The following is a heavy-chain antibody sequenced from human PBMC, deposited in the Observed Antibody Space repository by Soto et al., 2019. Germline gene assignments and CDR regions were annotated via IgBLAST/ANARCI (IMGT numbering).Heavy chain of an antibody. CDR2: ISFDGSNK. CDR1: GFTFSSYA. Sequence: QVQLVESGGGVVHPGRSLRLSCAASGFTFSSYAMHWVRQAPGKGLEWVAVISFDGSNKYYADSVKGRFTISRDNSKNTLYLQMNSLRAEDTAVYYCAGGQLQWGAGYWGRGILVTVSS. CDR3: AGGQLQWGAGY. D-gene: IGHD4-4*01. V-gene: IGHV3-30-3*01. J-gene: IGHJ4*02.